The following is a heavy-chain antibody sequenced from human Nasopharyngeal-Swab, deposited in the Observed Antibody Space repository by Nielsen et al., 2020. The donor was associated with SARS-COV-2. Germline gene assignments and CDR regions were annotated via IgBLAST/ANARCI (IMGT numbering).Heavy chain of an antibody. J-gene: IGHJ3*02. Sequence: LRLSCTVSGGSISSGDYYWSWIRQPPGKGLEWIGYIYYSGSTYYNPSLKSRVTISVDTSKNQFSLKLSSVTAADTAVYYCARGPPYSSSWYSLGSVGAFDIWGQGTMVTVSS. CDR1: GGSISSGDYY. V-gene: IGHV4-30-4*01. D-gene: IGHD6-13*01. CDR3: ARGPPYSSSWYSLGSVGAFDI. CDR2: IYYSGST.